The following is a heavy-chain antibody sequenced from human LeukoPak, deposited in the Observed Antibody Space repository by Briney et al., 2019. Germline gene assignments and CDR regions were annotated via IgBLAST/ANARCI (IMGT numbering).Heavy chain of an antibody. CDR3: ARSHIVAVTGFAFDI. CDR2: IYYSGST. J-gene: IGHJ3*02. CDR1: GGSISSSSYY. V-gene: IGHV4-39*01. Sequence: SETLSLTCTVSGGSISSSSYYWGWIRQPPGKGLEWIGSIYYSGSTYYNPSLKSRVTISVDTSKNQFSLKLSSVTAADTAVYYCARSHIVAVTGFAFDIWGQGTLVTVSS. D-gene: IGHD2-21*02.